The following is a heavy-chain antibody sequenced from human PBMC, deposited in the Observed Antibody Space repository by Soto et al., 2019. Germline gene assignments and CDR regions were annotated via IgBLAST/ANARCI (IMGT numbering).Heavy chain of an antibody. CDR3: AYSSTPFDY. CDR2: TSGSGGST. Sequence: EVQLLESGGGLVQPGGSLRLSCAASGFTFSSYAMSWVRQAPGKGLEWVSATSGSGGSTYYADSVKGRFTISRDNSKNTQYLQMNRVSAEDTAVYYCAYSSTPFDYWGQGALVTVST. J-gene: IGHJ4*02. D-gene: IGHD6-13*01. V-gene: IGHV3-23*01. CDR1: GFTFSSYA.